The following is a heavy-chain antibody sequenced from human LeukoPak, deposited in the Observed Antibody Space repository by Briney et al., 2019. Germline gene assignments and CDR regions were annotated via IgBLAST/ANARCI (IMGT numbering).Heavy chain of an antibody. CDR1: GGSITYYY. CDR2: IQTSGKT. J-gene: IGHJ4*02. Sequence: SETLSLTCSVSGGSITYYYWSWIRQPAGKGLEWIGRIQTSGKTNYNPSLKSRVTMSVDTSKNQFSLKLSSVTAADTAVYYCVRGPYDFGAVCDYFDYWGQGTLVTVSS. D-gene: IGHD3-16*01. V-gene: IGHV4-4*07. CDR3: VRGPYDFGAVCDYFDY.